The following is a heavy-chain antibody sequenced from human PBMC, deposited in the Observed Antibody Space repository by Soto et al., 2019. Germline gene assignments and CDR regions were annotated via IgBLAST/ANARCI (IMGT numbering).Heavy chain of an antibody. D-gene: IGHD3-16*01. CDR3: ARDLTFSGANGFDI. J-gene: IGHJ3*02. CDR1: GYTFTGYY. CDR2: INPNSGGT. V-gene: IGHV1-2*04. Sequence: ASVKVSCKASGYTFTGYYLHRVRQAPGQGLEWMGWINPNSGGTNYAQKFQGWVTMTRDTSISTAYMELSRLRSDDTAVYYCARDLTFSGANGFDIWGQGTMVTVSS.